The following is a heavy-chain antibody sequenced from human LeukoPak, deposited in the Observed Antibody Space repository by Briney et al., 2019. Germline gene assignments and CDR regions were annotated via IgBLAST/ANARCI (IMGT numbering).Heavy chain of an antibody. J-gene: IGHJ6*03. CDR1: GGFFSGYY. Sequence: SETLSLTCAVCGGFFSGYYWSWIRQPPGKGVEWIGEINHSGSTNYNPSLKSRVTISVDTSKTQFSLKLSSVTAADTTVYYCAAFRLVRDYYYYLDVWGKGTTVTVSS. CDR3: AAFRLVRDYYYYLDV. V-gene: IGHV4-34*01. CDR2: INHSGST. D-gene: IGHD6-19*01.